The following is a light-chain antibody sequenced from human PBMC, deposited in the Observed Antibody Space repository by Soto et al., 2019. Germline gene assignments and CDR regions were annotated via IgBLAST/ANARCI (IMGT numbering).Light chain of an antibody. CDR3: SSYAGSNTFDV. V-gene: IGLV2-14*01. CDR2: EVR. Sequence: QSALTQPASVSGSPGQSITISCAGTMRDVGAYNLVSWYQQHPGRAPQLIIYEVRNRPSGISFRFSGSKSGNTASLTISGLQAEDEADYYCSSYAGSNTFDVFGTGTKLTVL. CDR1: MRDVGAYNL. J-gene: IGLJ1*01.